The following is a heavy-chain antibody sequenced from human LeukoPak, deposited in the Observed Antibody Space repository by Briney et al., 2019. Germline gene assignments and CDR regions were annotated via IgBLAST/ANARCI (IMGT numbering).Heavy chain of an antibody. CDR1: GGTFSSYA. V-gene: IGHV1-69*05. D-gene: IGHD3-22*01. J-gene: IGHJ5*02. CDR3: AREKPYYYDSSGYFNWFDP. Sequence: SVKVSCKASGGTFSSYAISWVRQAPGQGLEWMGGIIPIFGPANYAQKFQGRVTITTDESTSTAYMELSSLRSEDTAVYYCAREKPYYYDSSGYFNWFDPWGQGTLVTVSS. CDR2: IIPIFGPA.